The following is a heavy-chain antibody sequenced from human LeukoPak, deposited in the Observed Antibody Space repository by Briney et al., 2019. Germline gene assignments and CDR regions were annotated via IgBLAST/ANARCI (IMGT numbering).Heavy chain of an antibody. CDR1: GYTFTSYG. Sequence: SVNVSCKASGYTFTSYGISWVRQAPGQGLEWMGGIIPIFGTANYAQKFQGRVTITADESTSTAYMELSSLRSEDTAVYYCARDNGGECYYGSGSFYYFDYWGQGTLVTVSS. CDR2: IIPIFGTA. CDR3: ARDNGGECYYGSGSFYYFDY. D-gene: IGHD3-10*01. V-gene: IGHV1-69*13. J-gene: IGHJ4*02.